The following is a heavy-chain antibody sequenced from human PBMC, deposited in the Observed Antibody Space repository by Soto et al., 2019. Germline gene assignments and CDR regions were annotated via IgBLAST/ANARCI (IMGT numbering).Heavy chain of an antibody. D-gene: IGHD6-13*01. CDR2: ISGSGGST. CDR3: AKDRGAAAGTRGGAPQSNWFDP. Sequence: GGSLRLSCAASGFTFSSYAMSWVRQAPGKGLEWVSAISGSGGSTYYADSVKGRFTISRDNSKNTVYLQMNSLRAEDTAVYYCAKDRGAAAGTRGGAPQSNWFDPWGQGTLVTVSS. J-gene: IGHJ5*02. CDR1: GFTFSSYA. V-gene: IGHV3-23*01.